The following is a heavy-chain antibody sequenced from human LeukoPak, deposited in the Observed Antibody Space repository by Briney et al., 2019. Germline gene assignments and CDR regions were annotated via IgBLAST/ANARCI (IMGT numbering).Heavy chain of an antibody. Sequence: GGSLRLSCAASGFTFSGHNMNWVRQAPGKGLEWIAFVSISSGTIYYADSVNGRFRISRDNAKSSLDLEMNSLRTEDTAVYYCARAMSTFGGVRNYFDSWGQGTLVTVSS. J-gene: IGHJ4*02. V-gene: IGHV3-48*04. D-gene: IGHD3-16*01. CDR3: ARAMSTFGGVRNYFDS. CDR1: GFTFSGHN. CDR2: VSISSGTI.